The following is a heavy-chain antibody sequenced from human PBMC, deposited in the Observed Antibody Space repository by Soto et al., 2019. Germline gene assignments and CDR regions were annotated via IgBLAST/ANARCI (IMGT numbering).Heavy chain of an antibody. D-gene: IGHD5-18*01. CDR2: ISGSGVST. CDR1: GFTFISYS. CDR3: AKTQQGYIVSFDY. J-gene: IGHJ4*02. V-gene: IGHV3-23*01. Sequence: GGSLRLSCAASGFTFISYSISWVRQAPGKGLEWVSAISGSGVSTYYADSVKGRFTISRDNSKNTLYLQMNSLRAEDTAVYYCAKTQQGYIVSFDYSGQGTLVTVSS.